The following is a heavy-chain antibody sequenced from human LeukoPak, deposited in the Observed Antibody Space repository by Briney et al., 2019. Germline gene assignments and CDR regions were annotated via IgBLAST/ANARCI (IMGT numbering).Heavy chain of an antibody. V-gene: IGHV3-21*01. CDR2: ISTSSSYI. CDR3: ARTHYYYYYMDV. CDR1: GFTFSSYA. J-gene: IGHJ6*03. Sequence: GGSLRLSCVASGFTFSSYAMSWVRQAPGKGLEWVSSISTSSSYIYYADSVKGRFTISRDNAKNSLYLQMNSLRAEDTAVYYCARTHYYYYYMDVWGKGTTVTVSS.